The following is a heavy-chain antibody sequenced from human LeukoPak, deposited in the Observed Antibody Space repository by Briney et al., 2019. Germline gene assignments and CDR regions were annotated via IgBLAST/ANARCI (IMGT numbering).Heavy chain of an antibody. V-gene: IGHV1-2*02. Sequence: ASMKVSCKASGNTFSGYLIHWVRQAPGQGLQWMGWINPNSGDTNYAQHFQGRVTMTRDTSISTAYMELSGLTSDDTAVFYCARGYYCSGGCCFDYWGQGTLVTVSS. D-gene: IGHD2-15*01. CDR1: GNTFSGYL. J-gene: IGHJ4*02. CDR2: INPNSGDT. CDR3: ARGYYCSGGCCFDY.